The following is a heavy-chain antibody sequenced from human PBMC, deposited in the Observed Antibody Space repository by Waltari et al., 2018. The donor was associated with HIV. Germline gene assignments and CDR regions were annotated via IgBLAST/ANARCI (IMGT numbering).Heavy chain of an antibody. CDR1: GGSISSGRYY. J-gene: IGHJ2*01. CDR3: ARVGDYYDSSGHYSFYWYFDL. CDR2: IYTPGST. Sequence: QVQLQESGPGLVKPSQTLSLTCTVSGGSISSGRYYWSWIRQPAGKGREWIGRIYTPGSTNYNPSLKSRVSISVDTSKNQFSLRLTSVTAADTAVYYCARVGDYYDSSGHYSFYWYFDLWGRGTLVTVSS. V-gene: IGHV4-61*02. D-gene: IGHD3-22*01.